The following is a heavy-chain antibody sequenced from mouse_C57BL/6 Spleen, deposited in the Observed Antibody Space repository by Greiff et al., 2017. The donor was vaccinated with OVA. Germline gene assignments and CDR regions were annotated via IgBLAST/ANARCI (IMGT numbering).Heavy chain of an antibody. Sequence: QVQLQQPGAELVKPGASVKMSCKASGYTFTSYWITWVKQRPGQGLEWIGDIYPGSGSTNYNEKFKSKATRTVDTSSSTAYMQLSSLTSEDSAVYYCARGRVYDGYYLFAYWGQGTLVTVSA. CDR3: ARGRVYDGYYLFAY. V-gene: IGHV1-55*01. CDR2: IYPGSGST. J-gene: IGHJ3*01. CDR1: GYTFTSYW. D-gene: IGHD2-3*01.